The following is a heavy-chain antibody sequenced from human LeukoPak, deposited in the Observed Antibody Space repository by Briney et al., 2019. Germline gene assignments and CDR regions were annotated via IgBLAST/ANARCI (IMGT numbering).Heavy chain of an antibody. D-gene: IGHD3-16*01. CDR3: ARGALGSLDY. CDR2: ISYDGSNE. J-gene: IGHJ4*02. V-gene: IGHV3-30*01. Sequence: GGSLRLSCAASGFTFSSYAMHWVRQAPGKGLEWVAVISYDGSNEYYADSVKGRFTISRDNSKNTLYLQMNSLRAEDTAVYYCARGALGSLDYWGQGTLVTVSS. CDR1: GFTFSSYA.